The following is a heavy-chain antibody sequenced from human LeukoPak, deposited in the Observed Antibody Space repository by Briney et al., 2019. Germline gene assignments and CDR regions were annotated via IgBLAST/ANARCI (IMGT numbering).Heavy chain of an antibody. V-gene: IGHV4-34*01. CDR3: ARALIGWYFDY. J-gene: IGHJ4*02. Sequence: SETLSLTCDVYGGSFSGYYWSWIRQPPGKGLEWIGEINHRGSTNYNPSLKSRVTISVDTSKNQFSLKLSSVTAADTAVYYCARALIGWYFDYWGQGTLVTVSS. CDR2: INHRGST. CDR1: GGSFSGYY. D-gene: IGHD6-19*01.